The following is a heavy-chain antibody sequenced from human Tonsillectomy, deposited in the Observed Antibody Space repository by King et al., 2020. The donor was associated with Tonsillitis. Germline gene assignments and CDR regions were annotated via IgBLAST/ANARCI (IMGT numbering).Heavy chain of an antibody. J-gene: IGHJ6*02. CDR3: AKDIGIASMTTVTLFYYYGMAV. V-gene: IGHV3-9*01. Sequence: VKLVESGGGLVQPGRSLRLSCAASGFTFDDYAMHWVRQAPGKGLEWVSGISWNSGSIGYADSVKGRFTISRDNAKNSLYLQMNSLRAEDTALYYCAKDIGIASMTTVTLFYYYGMAVWGQGTTVTVSS. CDR2: ISWNSGSI. D-gene: IGHD4-11*01. CDR1: GFTFDDYA.